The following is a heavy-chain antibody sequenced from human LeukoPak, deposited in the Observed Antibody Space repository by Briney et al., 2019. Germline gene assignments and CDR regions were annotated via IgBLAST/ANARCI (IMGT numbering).Heavy chain of an antibody. CDR2: INWNGGST. V-gene: IGHV3-20*04. CDR3: ARGSGYYGSGSFFDY. J-gene: IGHJ4*02. Sequence: GGSLRLSCAASGFTFDDYGMSWVRQAPGKGLEWVSGINWNGGSTGYADSVKGRFTISRDNAKNSLYLQMNSLRAEDTALYYCARGSGYYGSGSFFDYWGQGTLVTVSS. CDR1: GFTFDDYG. D-gene: IGHD3-10*01.